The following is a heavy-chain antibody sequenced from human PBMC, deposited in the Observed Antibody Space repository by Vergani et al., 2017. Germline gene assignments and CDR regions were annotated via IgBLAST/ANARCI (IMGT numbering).Heavy chain of an antibody. J-gene: IGHJ6*02. CDR1: NDSVSNTFYY. V-gene: IGHV4-39*07. CDR2: IYYSGST. CDR3: ARGIYGDYVSYYGMDV. Sequence: QVQLQESGPGLVKPSETLSLTCTVSNDSVSNTFYYWGWIRQTPGKGLEWIGSIYYSGSTYYNPSLKSRVTISVDTSKNQFSLKLSSVTAADTAVYYCARGIYGDYVSYYGMDVWGQGTTVTVSS. D-gene: IGHD4-17*01.